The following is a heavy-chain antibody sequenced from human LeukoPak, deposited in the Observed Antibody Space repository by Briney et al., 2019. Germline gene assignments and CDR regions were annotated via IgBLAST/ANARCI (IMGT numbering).Heavy chain of an antibody. D-gene: IGHD3-10*01. Sequence: QTGGSLRLSCAASGFTFSSYSMNWVRQAPGKGLEWVSYISSRSSTIYYADSVKGRFTISRDNSENTLYLQLNSLRAEDTAVYYCAKDLNYYHSTIHHWGQGTLVTVSS. V-gene: IGHV3-48*01. CDR1: GFTFSSYS. J-gene: IGHJ1*01. CDR2: ISSRSSTI. CDR3: AKDLNYYHSTIHH.